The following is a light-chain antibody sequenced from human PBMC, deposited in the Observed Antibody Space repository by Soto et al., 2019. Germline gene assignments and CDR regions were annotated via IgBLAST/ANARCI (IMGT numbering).Light chain of an antibody. J-gene: IGKJ1*01. Sequence: EIVLTQSPGTLSLSPGERATLSCRASQSVSSSYLAWYQQKPGQAPRLLIYGASSRATGIPDRFSGSGSETDFTLTISRLEPADFAVYCCQQYGSSSWTFGQGTKVEIK. CDR2: GAS. CDR1: QSVSSSY. V-gene: IGKV3-20*01. CDR3: QQYGSSSWT.